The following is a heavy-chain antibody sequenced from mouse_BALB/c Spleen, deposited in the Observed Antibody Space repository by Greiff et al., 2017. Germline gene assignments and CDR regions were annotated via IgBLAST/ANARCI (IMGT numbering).Heavy chain of an antibody. V-gene: IGHV1-80*01. CDR1: GYAFSSYW. D-gene: IGHD2-1*01. CDR3: ARYTYGNYGWCAD. J-gene: IGHJ3*01. CDR2: IYPGDGDT. Sequence: QVQLQQSGAELVRPGSSVKISCKASGYAFSSYWMNWVKQRPGQGLEWIGQIYPGDGDTNYNGKFKGKATLTADKSSSTAYMQLSDLTSVDSAVSIIARYTYGNYGWCADWGQGTLVTVSA.